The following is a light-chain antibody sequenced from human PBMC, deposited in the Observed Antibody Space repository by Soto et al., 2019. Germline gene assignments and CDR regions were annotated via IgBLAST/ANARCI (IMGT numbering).Light chain of an antibody. Sequence: IVLTQSPGTLSLSPGERATLSFRASRTVSSTYLAWYQQKPGQAPRLLIYGASSRASGIPDRISGSGSGTDFTLTISRLEPEDSAVYYCQHYGSSPRTFGPGTKVDIK. CDR1: RTVSSTY. CDR3: QHYGSSPRT. J-gene: IGKJ1*01. CDR2: GAS. V-gene: IGKV3-20*01.